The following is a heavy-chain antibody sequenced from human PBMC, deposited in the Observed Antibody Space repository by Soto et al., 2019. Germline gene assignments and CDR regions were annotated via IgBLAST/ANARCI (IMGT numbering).Heavy chain of an antibody. Sequence: GGSLRLSCAASGFTFSNAWMSWVRQAPGKGLEWVGRIKSKTDGGTTDYAAPGKGRFTISRDDSKNTRYLQMNSLKTEDTAVYYCTTDLATVTILREGDFDYWGQGTLVTVSS. CDR3: TTDLATVTILREGDFDY. V-gene: IGHV3-15*01. CDR1: GFTFSNAW. J-gene: IGHJ4*02. CDR2: IKSKTDGGTT. D-gene: IGHD4-17*01.